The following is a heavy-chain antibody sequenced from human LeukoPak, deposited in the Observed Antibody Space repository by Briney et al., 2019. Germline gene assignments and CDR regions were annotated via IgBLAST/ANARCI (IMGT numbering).Heavy chain of an antibody. J-gene: IGHJ4*02. V-gene: IGHV3-48*01. CDR3: ARAPPDYGGYTNDY. D-gene: IGHD4-23*01. Sequence: PGGSLRLSCAASGFSFSSYSMNWVRQAPGKGLVWVSYISGSSSRIYYADSVKGRFTISRDNAKTSLYLQMNSLRAEDTAVYYCARAPPDYGGYTNDYWGQGTLVTVSS. CDR1: GFSFSSYS. CDR2: ISGSSSRI.